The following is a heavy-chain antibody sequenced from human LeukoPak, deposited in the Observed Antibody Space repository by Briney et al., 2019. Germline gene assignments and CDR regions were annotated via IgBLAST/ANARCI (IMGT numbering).Heavy chain of an antibody. CDR3: AREADIPTLFDY. Sequence: GGSLRLSCAASGFTFTTYWMHWVRQAPGKGLVWVSHINSDGSITSYADSVKGRFTISRDNSKNTLYLQMNSLRAEDTAVYYCAREADIPTLFDYWGQGTLVTVSS. CDR2: INSDGSIT. V-gene: IGHV3-74*01. D-gene: IGHD2-15*01. J-gene: IGHJ4*02. CDR1: GFTFTTYW.